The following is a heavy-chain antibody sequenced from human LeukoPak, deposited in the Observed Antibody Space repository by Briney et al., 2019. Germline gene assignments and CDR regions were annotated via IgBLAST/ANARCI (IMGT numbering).Heavy chain of an antibody. D-gene: IGHD2-2*01. CDR2: INWNGGST. CDR1: GFTFDDYG. J-gene: IGHJ4*02. V-gene: IGHV3-20*04. Sequence: GGSLRLSCAASGFTFDDYGMSWVRQAPGKGLEWVSGINWNGGSTGYADSVKGRFPISRDNAKNSLYLQMNSLRAEDTALYYCARGLITVVPAASIGYWGQGTLVTVSS. CDR3: ARGLITVVPAASIGY.